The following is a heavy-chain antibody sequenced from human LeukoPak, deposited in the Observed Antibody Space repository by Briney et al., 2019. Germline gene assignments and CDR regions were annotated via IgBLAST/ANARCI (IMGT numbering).Heavy chain of an antibody. CDR1: QYSFSDYA. CDR3: AREIDRDDYNRFFDY. D-gene: IGHD5-24*01. CDR2: IDAGNGRT. V-gene: IGHV1-3*01. Sequence: ASVKVSCKASQYSFSDYAIHWVRQAPGQRLEWMGWIDAGNGRTKYSQSFQGRLTIIRDTSATTAYMELSGLTSEDTAVYYCAREIDRDDYNRFFDYWGQGTLVTVSS. J-gene: IGHJ4*02.